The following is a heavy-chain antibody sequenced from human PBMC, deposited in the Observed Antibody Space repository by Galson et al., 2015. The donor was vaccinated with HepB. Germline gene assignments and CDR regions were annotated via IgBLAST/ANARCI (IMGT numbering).Heavy chain of an antibody. D-gene: IGHD6-13*01. Sequence: SVKVSCKASGYTFTGYYMHWVRQAPGQGLEWMGWINPNSGGTNYAQKFQGRVTMTRDTSISTAYMELSRLRSDDTAVYYCARVRIAAASDRWFDPWGQGTLVTVSS. J-gene: IGHJ5*02. V-gene: IGHV1-2*02. CDR1: GYTFTGYY. CDR3: ARVRIAAASDRWFDP. CDR2: INPNSGGT.